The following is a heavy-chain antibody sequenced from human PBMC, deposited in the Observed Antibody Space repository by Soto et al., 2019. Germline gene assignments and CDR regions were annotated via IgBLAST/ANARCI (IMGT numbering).Heavy chain of an antibody. D-gene: IGHD6-19*01. Sequence: QVQLVESGGGVVQPGRSLRLSCAASGFTFSSYGMHWVRQAPGKGLEWVAVISYDGSNKYYADSVKGRFTISRDNSKNTLYLQMNSLRADDTAVYYCAKDSAPGIAVAGWFYNYWGQGTLVTVSS. CDR1: GFTFSSYG. CDR3: AKDSAPGIAVAGWFYNY. CDR2: ISYDGSNK. V-gene: IGHV3-30*18. J-gene: IGHJ4*02.